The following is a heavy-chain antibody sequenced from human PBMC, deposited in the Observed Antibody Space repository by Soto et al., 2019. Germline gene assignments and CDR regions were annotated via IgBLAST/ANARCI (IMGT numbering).Heavy chain of an antibody. Sequence: PGGSLRLSCAASGFTFSNAWMSWVRQAPGKGLEWIAYISASGYTENYSDSVKGRFTISRDNAKNSLYLQMNSLRAEDTAVYYCAREINNNFLDYWGQGILVTVSS. CDR1: GFTFSNAW. CDR3: AREINNNFLDY. V-gene: IGHV3-11*01. J-gene: IGHJ4*02. CDR2: ISASGYTE. D-gene: IGHD1-1*01.